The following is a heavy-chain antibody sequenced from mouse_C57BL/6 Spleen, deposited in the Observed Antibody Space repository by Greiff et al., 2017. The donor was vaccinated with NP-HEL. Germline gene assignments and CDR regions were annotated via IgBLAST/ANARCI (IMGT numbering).Heavy chain of an antibody. V-gene: IGHV1-69*01. CDR2: IDPSDSYT. D-gene: IGHD2-2*01. Sequence: VKLQQSGAELVMPGASVKLSCKASGYTFTSYWMHWVKQRPGQGLEWIGEIDPSDSYTNYNQKFKGKSTLTVDKSSSTAYMQLSSLTSEDSAVYYCARRGYGLFAYWGQGTLVTVSA. J-gene: IGHJ3*01. CDR3: ARRGYGLFAY. CDR1: GYTFTSYW.